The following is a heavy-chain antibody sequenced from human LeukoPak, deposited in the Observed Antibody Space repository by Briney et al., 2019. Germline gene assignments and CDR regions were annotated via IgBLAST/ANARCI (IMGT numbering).Heavy chain of an antibody. D-gene: IGHD1-26*01. CDR1: GYTFTGYY. V-gene: IGHV1-2*02. CDR2: INPNSGGT. J-gene: IGHJ4*02. Sequence: GASVKVSCKASGYTFTGYYMHWVRQAPGQGLEWMGWINPNSGGTNYAQKFQGRVTMTRDTFISTAYMELSRLRSDDTAVYYCARAASGSYYAPFDYWGQGTLVTVSS. CDR3: ARAASGSYYAPFDY.